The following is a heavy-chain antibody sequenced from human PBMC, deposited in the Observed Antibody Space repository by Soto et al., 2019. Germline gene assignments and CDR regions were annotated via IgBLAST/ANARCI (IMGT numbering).Heavy chain of an antibody. CDR1: GFTFSSYG. V-gene: IGHV3-33*01. CDR3: ARGDYDFWSIMDV. CDR2: IWYDGSNK. Sequence: QVQLVESGGGVILPGRSLRLSCAASGFTFSSYGMHWVRQAPGKGLEWVAVIWYDGSNKYYADSVKGRFTISRDNSKNTLYLQMHSLRAEDTAVYYCARGDYDFWSIMDVWGKGTTVTVSS. J-gene: IGHJ6*03. D-gene: IGHD3-3*01.